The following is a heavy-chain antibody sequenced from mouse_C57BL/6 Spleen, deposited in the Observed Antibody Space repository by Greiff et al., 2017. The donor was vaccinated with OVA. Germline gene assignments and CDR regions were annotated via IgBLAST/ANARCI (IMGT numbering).Heavy chain of an antibody. CDR2: ISSGGDYI. D-gene: IGHD2-2*01. CDR3: TRDGYDEAMDY. CDR1: GFTFSSYA. J-gene: IGHJ4*01. Sequence: EVKLVESGEGLVKPGGSLKLSCAASGFTFSSYAMSWVRQTPEKRLEWVAYISSGGDYIYYADTVKGRITISRDNARNTLYLQMSSLKSEDTAMCYCTRDGYDEAMDYWGQGTSVTVSA. V-gene: IGHV5-9-1*02.